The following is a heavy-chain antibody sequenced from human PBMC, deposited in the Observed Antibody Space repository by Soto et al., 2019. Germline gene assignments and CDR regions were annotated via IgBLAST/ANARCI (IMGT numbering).Heavy chain of an antibody. CDR2: INPTTGAT. J-gene: IGHJ5*02. CDR3: AKGDSSWVSWFDP. D-gene: IGHD6-19*01. CDR1: GYTCTAQY. Sequence: QVQLVQSGAEVKKPGASVKVACQASGYTCTAQYLHWVRKAPGEGLEWMGWINPTTGATRYAQKFQGRATMTRDTSMSTAYLEVRSLSPDDTAVYYWAKGDSSWVSWFDPGCQGTLVTVS. V-gene: IGHV1-2*02.